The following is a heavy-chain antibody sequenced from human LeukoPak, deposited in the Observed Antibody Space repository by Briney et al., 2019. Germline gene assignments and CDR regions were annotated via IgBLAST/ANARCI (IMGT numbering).Heavy chain of an antibody. CDR2: ISGDGTAR. V-gene: IGHV3-74*01. Sequence: GGSLRLSCAASGFTSSSYWMHWVREVPGKGLVWVSRISGDGTARNYADSVKGRFTISRDDAKNTVDLQMNSLRGEDTAVYYCVRGRGSYGWFDPWGQGTLVTVSS. CDR3: VRGRGSYGWFDP. D-gene: IGHD3-10*01. CDR1: GFTSSSYW. J-gene: IGHJ5*02.